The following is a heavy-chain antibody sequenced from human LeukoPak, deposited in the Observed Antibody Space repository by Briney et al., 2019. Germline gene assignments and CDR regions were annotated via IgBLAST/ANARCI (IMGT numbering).Heavy chain of an antibody. V-gene: IGHV1-2*02. CDR3: ARAGQIIAAAGMGVELYYYCMDV. J-gene: IGHJ6*03. D-gene: IGHD6-13*01. Sequence: ASVKVSCKTSGFDFVTSVIHWVRQAPGQGLEWMGWINPNSGGTNYAQKFQGRVTMTRDTSISTAYMELSRLRSDDTAVYYCARAGQIIAAAGMGVELYYYCMDVWGKGTTVTVSS. CDR1: GFDFVTSV. CDR2: INPNSGGT.